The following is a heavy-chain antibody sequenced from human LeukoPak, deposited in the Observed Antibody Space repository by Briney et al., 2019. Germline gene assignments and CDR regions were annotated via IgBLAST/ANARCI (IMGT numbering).Heavy chain of an antibody. CDR1: GFTFSSYG. Sequence: PGGSLRLSCAASGFTFSSYGMHWVRQAPGKGLEWVAFIRYDGSNKYYADSVKGRFTISRDNSKNTLYLQMNSLRAEDTAVYYCAKDRAIAAAGTEGDYWGHGTLVTVSS. D-gene: IGHD6-13*01. CDR2: IRYDGSNK. V-gene: IGHV3-30*02. J-gene: IGHJ4*01. CDR3: AKDRAIAAAGTEGDY.